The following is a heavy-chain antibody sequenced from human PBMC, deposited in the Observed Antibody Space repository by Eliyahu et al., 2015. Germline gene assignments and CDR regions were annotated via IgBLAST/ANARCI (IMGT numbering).Heavy chain of an antibody. Sequence: QITLKESGPTLVEPTQTLSLTCSFSGFSLTTSGVGVGWIRQPPGKALEWLALIYWDDDELHSPSLKNRLTITKDTSRNQVVLTMTNMDPVDTATYYCAHLTTVAGFDYWGQGTLVTVSS. D-gene: IGHD3-10*01. CDR2: IYWDDDE. CDR1: GFSLTTSGVG. CDR3: AHLTTVAGFDY. J-gene: IGHJ4*02. V-gene: IGHV2-5*02.